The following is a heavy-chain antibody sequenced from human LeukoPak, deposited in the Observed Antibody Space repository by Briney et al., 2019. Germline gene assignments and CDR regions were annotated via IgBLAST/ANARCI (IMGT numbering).Heavy chain of an antibody. CDR3: ARGGGTVGVTLEYYFDS. Sequence: GGTLRLSCASSGFTLSDNYMSWVPPAPGRGLEWVLNIFSPGSTYYADSVKGTFNRSRDNSKHTMYLQMNSLRVGDTAVHYCARGGGTVGVTLEYYFDSWGQGTLVTVYS. J-gene: IGHJ4*02. D-gene: IGHD1-26*01. V-gene: IGHV3-66*01. CDR1: GFTLSDNY. CDR2: IFSPGST.